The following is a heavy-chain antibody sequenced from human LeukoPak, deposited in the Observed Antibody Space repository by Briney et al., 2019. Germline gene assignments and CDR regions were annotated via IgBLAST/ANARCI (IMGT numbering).Heavy chain of an antibody. CDR1: GFTFSSYS. CDR2: ISGFGGST. CDR3: ATLRHY. J-gene: IGHJ4*02. V-gene: IGHV3-23*01. D-gene: IGHD3-9*01. Sequence: GGSLRLSCAASGFTFSSYSINWVRQAPGKGLEWVSTISGFGGSTYYADSVKGRFTISRDNSKNTLYLQMNSLRAEDTAVYYCATLRHYWGQGTLVTVSS.